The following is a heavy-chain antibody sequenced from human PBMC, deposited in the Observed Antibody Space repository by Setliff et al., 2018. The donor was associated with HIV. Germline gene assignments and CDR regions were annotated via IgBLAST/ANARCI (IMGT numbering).Heavy chain of an antibody. CDR1: GYTFTGYA. J-gene: IGHJ4*02. CDR3: ARNGCSGDCYCWDLDY. D-gene: IGHD2-21*02. Sequence: ASVKVSCKASGYTFTGYAIHWVRQAPGQRLEWIGWINTDNGDTKYSQKFQGAVTMTRDTSATTAFMEMRSQKSEDTAVYYCARNGCSGDCYCWDLDYWGQGTVVTVSS. CDR2: INTDNGDT. V-gene: IGHV1-3*04.